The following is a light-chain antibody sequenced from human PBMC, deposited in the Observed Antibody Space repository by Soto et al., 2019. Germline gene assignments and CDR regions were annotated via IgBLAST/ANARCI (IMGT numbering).Light chain of an antibody. CDR3: QQYGSSPYT. Sequence: EVVLTQSPGTLSLSPGDRATLSCRASQSVSSDYLGWYQQKPGQAPRLLIYGPSSRATGIPDRFSASGSGTDFTLTISRLEPGGFAVYYCQQYGSSPYTFGQGTKLEIK. J-gene: IGKJ2*01. CDR1: QSVSSDY. CDR2: GPS. V-gene: IGKV3-20*01.